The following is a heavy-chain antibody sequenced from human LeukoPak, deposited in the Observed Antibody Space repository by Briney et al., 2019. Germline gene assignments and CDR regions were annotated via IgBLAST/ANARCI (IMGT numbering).Heavy chain of an antibody. J-gene: IGHJ4*02. CDR2: IYPGDSDT. D-gene: IGHD3-3*01. Sequence: GAALKISCKGSGYSFISYWIGWVRQMPGEGLEWMGIIYPGDSDTRYSPSFQGQVTISADKSISTAYLQQSSLKASDTAMYYCAKLEYDFWSGYYNEWYFDYWGQGTLVTVSS. CDR1: GYSFISYW. CDR3: AKLEYDFWSGYYNEWYFDY. V-gene: IGHV5-51*01.